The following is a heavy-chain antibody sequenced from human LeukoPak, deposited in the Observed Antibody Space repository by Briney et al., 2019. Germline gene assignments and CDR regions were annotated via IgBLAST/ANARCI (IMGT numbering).Heavy chain of an antibody. D-gene: IGHD3-10*01. CDR2: IYYSGST. Sequence: GSLRLSCAASGLTFRNYAMSWIRQPPGKGLEWVGYIYYSGSTNYNPSLKSRVTISVDTSKNQFSLKLSSVTAADTAVYYCAGARRSLLWFGELLVYFDYWGQGTLVTVSS. J-gene: IGHJ4*02. V-gene: IGHV4-59*01. CDR1: GLTFRNYA. CDR3: AGARRSLLWFGELLVYFDY.